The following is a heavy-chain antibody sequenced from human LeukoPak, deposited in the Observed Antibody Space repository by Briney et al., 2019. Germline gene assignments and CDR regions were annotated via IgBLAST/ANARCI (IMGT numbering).Heavy chain of an antibody. Sequence: PGASLRLPCAASGFTFSSYAMSWVRQAPGKGLEWVSSISGSGGSTYYADSVKGRFTISRDNSKSTLYLQMNSLRAEDTAVYYCAKAWGSNGWFDYWGQGTLVTVSS. V-gene: IGHV3-23*01. CDR2: ISGSGGST. D-gene: IGHD6-19*01. CDR1: GFTFSSYA. J-gene: IGHJ4*02. CDR3: AKAWGSNGWFDY.